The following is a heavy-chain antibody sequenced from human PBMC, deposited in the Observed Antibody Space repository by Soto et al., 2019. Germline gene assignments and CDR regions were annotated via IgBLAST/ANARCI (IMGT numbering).Heavy chain of an antibody. Sequence: SETLSLTCTVSGGSISSSSYYWGWIRQPPGKGLEWIGSIYYSGSTYYNPSLKSRVTISVDTSKNQFSLKLSSVTAADTAVYYCASFYGSGSYYIASNWFDPWGQGTLVTVSS. CDR3: ASFYGSGSYYIASNWFDP. V-gene: IGHV4-39*01. J-gene: IGHJ5*02. D-gene: IGHD3-10*01. CDR2: IYYSGST. CDR1: GGSISSSSYY.